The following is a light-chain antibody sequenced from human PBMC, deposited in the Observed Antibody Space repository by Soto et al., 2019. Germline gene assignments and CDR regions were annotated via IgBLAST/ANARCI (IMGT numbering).Light chain of an antibody. CDR3: QHYDSLPIT. Sequence: EIVLTQSPGTLSLSPWERATLSCRASQSVSSNLAWYQQKPGQAPRLLIYGASTRATGIPARFSGSGSGTDFTLTISRLEPEDFAVFYCQHYDSLPITFGQGTRRRL. CDR2: GAS. J-gene: IGKJ5*01. CDR1: QSVSSN. V-gene: IGKV3-20*01.